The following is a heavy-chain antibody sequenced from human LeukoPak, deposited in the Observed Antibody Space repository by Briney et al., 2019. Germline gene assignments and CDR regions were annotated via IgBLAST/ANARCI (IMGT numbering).Heavy chain of an antibody. J-gene: IGHJ6*02. CDR3: ARLVRIVVVPAAIRYYYYGMDV. Sequence: SETLSLTCAVYGGSFSGYYWGWIRQPPGKGLEWIGEINHSGSTNYNPSLKSRVTISVDTSKNQFSLKLSSVTAADTAVYYCARLVRIVVVPAAIRYYYYGMDVWGQGTTVTVSS. CDR1: GGSFSGYY. D-gene: IGHD2-2*02. CDR2: INHSGST. V-gene: IGHV4-34*01.